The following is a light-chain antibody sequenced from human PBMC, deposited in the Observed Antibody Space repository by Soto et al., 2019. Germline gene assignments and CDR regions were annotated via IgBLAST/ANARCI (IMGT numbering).Light chain of an antibody. Sequence: QSVLTQPPSASGTPGLRVTISCSGSSSNIGGNTVNWYQQFPGTAPKLLIYSNNQRPSGVPDRFSGSKSGTSASLAISGLQSEDEADYYCAAWDDSLSGVVFGGGTQLTVL. V-gene: IGLV1-44*01. CDR3: AAWDDSLSGVV. J-gene: IGLJ7*01. CDR2: SNN. CDR1: SSNIGGNT.